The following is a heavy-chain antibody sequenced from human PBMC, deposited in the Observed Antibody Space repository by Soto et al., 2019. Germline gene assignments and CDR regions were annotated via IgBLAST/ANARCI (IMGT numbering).Heavy chain of an antibody. D-gene: IGHD3-3*02. CDR1: GFIFSNYG. J-gene: IGHJ5*02. Sequence: QVQLVESGGGVVQPEKSLRLSCAASGFIFSNYGMHWVRQAPGKGLEWVAVIWYDGHKEYYADSVKGRFIISRDNSRNTVHLQMNSLRAEDTAVYYCARERAVDYYHWFDPWGQGTLVTVSS. V-gene: IGHV3-33*01. CDR3: ARERAVDYYHWFDP. CDR2: IWYDGHKE.